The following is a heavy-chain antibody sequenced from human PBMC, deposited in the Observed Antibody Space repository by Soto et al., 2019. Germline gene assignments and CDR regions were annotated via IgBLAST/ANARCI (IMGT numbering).Heavy chain of an antibody. D-gene: IGHD5-12*01. CDR2: IYHSGST. Sequence: SETLSLTCAVSGGSISSGGYSWSWIRQPPGKGLEWIGYIYHSGSTYYNPSLKSRVTISVDRSKNQFSLKLSSVTAADTAVYYCARLARWLLSDAFDIWGQGTMVTVSS. CDR3: ARLARWLLSDAFDI. CDR1: GGSISSGGYS. J-gene: IGHJ3*02. V-gene: IGHV4-30-2*01.